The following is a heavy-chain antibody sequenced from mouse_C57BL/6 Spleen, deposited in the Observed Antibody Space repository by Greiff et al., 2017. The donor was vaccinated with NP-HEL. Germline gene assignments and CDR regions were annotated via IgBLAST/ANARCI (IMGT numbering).Heavy chain of an antibody. CDR1: GFTFSDYG. CDR2: ISSGSSTI. V-gene: IGHV5-17*01. D-gene: IGHD1-1*01. J-gene: IGHJ4*01. CDR3: ARGGTVVATREAMDY. Sequence: EVHLVESGGGLVKPGGSLKLSCAASGFTFSDYGMHWVRQAPEKGLEWVAYISSGSSTIYYADTVKGRFTLSRDNAKNTLFLQMTSLRSEDTAMYYCARGGTVVATREAMDYWGQGTSVTVSS.